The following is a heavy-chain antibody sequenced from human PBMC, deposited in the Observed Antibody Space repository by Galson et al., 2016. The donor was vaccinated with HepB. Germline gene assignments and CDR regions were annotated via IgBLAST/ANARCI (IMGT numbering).Heavy chain of an antibody. CDR2: INWNISTK. CDR1: GFTFGDYA. J-gene: IGHJ4*01. CDR3: PKASTPLPLGYFDY. Sequence: SLRLSCAASGFTFGDYAMHRVRQAPGKGLEWVSGINWNISTKVYADSVKGRFTISRDNAKNSRYLQMISLRPEDTALYYCPKASTPLPLGYFDYFGHGTLVTVSS. V-gene: IGHV3-9*01. D-gene: IGHD6-13*01.